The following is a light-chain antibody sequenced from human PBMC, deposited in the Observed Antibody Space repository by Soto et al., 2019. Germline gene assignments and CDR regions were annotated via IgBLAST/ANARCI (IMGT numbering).Light chain of an antibody. V-gene: IGLV1-40*01. CDR3: QSYDSSLSGWV. CDR1: SSNIGAGYD. J-gene: IGLJ3*02. CDR2: GNS. Sequence: QSVLPQPPSVSGAPGQRVTISCTGSSSNIGAGYDVHWYQQLPGTAPKLLIYGNSNRPSGVPDRFSGSKSGTSASLAITGLQADDEADYYCQSYDSSLSGWVFGGGTKLTVL.